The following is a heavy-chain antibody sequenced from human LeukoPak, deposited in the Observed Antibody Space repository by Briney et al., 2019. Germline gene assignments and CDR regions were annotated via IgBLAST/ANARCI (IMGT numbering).Heavy chain of an antibody. CDR1: GFTFSSYS. CDR2: ISSSSSYI. V-gene: IGHV3-21*01. CDR3: ARVSQQNTIFGVVIIRLDAFDI. D-gene: IGHD3-3*01. Sequence: GGSLRPSCAASGFTFSSYSMNWVRQAPGKGLEWASSISSSSSYIYYADSVEGRFTISRDNAKNSLYLQMNSLRAEDTAVYYCARVSQQNTIFGVVIIRLDAFDIWGQGTMVTVSS. J-gene: IGHJ3*02.